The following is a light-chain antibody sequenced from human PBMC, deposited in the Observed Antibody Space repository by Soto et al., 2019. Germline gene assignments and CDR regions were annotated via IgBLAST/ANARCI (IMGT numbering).Light chain of an antibody. CDR3: QEDDSYSPFT. V-gene: IGKV1-5*01. Sequence: DTQMTQSPSTLSASVGDRVTITCRASQNINGWLAWYQQKPGKGPKLLIYDASTLESGVPSRFSGSGSGTEFTLTITSLQPDDFATYDCQEDDSYSPFTFGQGTKLEIK. CDR2: DAS. J-gene: IGKJ2*01. CDR1: QNINGW.